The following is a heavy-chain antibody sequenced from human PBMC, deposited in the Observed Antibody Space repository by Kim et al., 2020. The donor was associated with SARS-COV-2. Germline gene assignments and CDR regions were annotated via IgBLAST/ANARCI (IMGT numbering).Heavy chain of an antibody. D-gene: IGHD6-19*01. V-gene: IGHV4-39*01. CDR1: GGSISSSSYY. CDR3: ARHGIAVAPFDY. CDR2: IYYSGST. J-gene: IGHJ4*02. Sequence: SETLSLTCIVSGGSISSSSYYWGWIRQPPGKGLEWIGSIYYSGSTYYNPSLKSRVTISVDTSKNQFSLKLSSVTAADTAVYYCARHGIAVAPFDYWGQGTLVTVSS.